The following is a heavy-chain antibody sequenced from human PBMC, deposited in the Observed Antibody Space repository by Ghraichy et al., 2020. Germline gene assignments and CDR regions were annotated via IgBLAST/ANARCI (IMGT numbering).Heavy chain of an antibody. V-gene: IGHV3-48*01. CDR3: ARLPLPRRAAVGDWYFDL. CDR1: GFSFSDYS. CDR2: ITGSSITI. J-gene: IGHJ2*01. Sequence: GESLNISCEGSGFSFSDYSMIWVRLTPRKALEWVSYITGSSITIFYTDSVKGRFTISRDNAKNSLYLQMNSLRAEDTVVYYCARLPLPRRAAVGDWYFDLWGRATLVTVSS. D-gene: IGHD6-13*01.